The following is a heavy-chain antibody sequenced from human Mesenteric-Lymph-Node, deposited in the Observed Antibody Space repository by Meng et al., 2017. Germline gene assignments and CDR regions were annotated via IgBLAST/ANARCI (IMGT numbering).Heavy chain of an antibody. D-gene: IGHD3-22*01. CDR3: VRGEHRYESSGYYSQ. CDR1: AFTFSTYW. CDR2: INHDGSDR. Sequence: GESLKISCAVSAFTFSTYWMHWVRQAPGKGLVWVSRINHDGSDRSYADSVKGRFTISRDNAKNTLFLQMNSLRAEDTAVYYCVRGEHRYESSGYYSQWGQGTLVTVAS. J-gene: IGHJ4*02. V-gene: IGHV3-74*01.